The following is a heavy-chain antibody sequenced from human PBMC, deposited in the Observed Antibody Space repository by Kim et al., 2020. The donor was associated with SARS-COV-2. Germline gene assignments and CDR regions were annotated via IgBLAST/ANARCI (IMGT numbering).Heavy chain of an antibody. D-gene: IGHD3-22*01. V-gene: IGHV3-9*01. CDR1: GFTFDDYA. J-gene: IGHJ4*02. Sequence: GGSLRLSCAASGFTFDDYAMHWVRPAPGKGLEWVSGISWSSNNIDYAHSVKGRFTISRDNTRNSLFLQMNSLRPEDTAFYYCAKDTNPYCYDISPDYWGQGTLVTVSS. CDR3: AKDTNPYCYDISPDY. CDR2: ISWSSNNI.